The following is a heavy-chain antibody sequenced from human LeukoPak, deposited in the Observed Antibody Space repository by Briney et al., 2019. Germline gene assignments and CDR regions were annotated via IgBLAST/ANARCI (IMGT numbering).Heavy chain of an antibody. J-gene: IGHJ6*03. CDR1: GYTFTSYD. D-gene: IGHD3-3*01. V-gene: IGHV1-8*01. CDR2: MNPNSGNT. CDR3: ARGPYYDFWGGYLRTLSEYYYYYYMDV. Sequence: ASVKVSCKASGYTFTSYDINWVRQATGQGLEWMGWMNPNSGNTGYAQKFQGRVTMTRNTSISTAYMELSSLRSEDTAVYYCARGPYYDFWGGYLRTLSEYYYYYYMDVWGKGTTVTVSS.